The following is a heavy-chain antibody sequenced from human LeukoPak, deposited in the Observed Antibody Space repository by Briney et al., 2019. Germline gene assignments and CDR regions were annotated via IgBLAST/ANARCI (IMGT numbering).Heavy chain of an antibody. CDR1: GFTFSNYA. CDR2: ITCSGDST. J-gene: IGHJ4*02. CDR3: AKDREHYYDFWSGYLFDY. D-gene: IGHD3-3*01. V-gene: IGHV3-23*01. Sequence: QPGGSLRLSCAASGFTFSNYAMSWVRQAPGKGLEWVSTITCSGDSTYYADSVKGRFTISRDKSKNTLYLQMNSLRAEDTAVYYCAKDREHYYDFWSGYLFDYWGQGTLVPSPQ.